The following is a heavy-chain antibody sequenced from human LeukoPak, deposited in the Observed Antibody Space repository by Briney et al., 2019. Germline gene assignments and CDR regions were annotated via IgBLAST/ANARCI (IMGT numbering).Heavy chain of an antibody. CDR1: GFTFSSYS. J-gene: IGHJ4*02. Sequence: PGGSLRLSCAASGFTFSSYSMNWVRRAPGKGLEWVSSISSSSSYIYYADSVKGRFTISRDNAKNSLYLQMNSLRAEDTAVYYCARDLLKSYFDYWGQGTLVTVSS. CDR3: ARDLLKSYFDY. CDR2: ISSSSSYI. V-gene: IGHV3-21*01.